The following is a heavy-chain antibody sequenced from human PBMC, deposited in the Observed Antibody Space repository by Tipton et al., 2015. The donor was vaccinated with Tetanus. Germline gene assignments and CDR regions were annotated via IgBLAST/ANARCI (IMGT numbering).Heavy chain of an antibody. CDR3: AKLTSS. CDR2: FTAGGNT. CDR1: GFTFSSSS. J-gene: IGHJ4*02. V-gene: IGHV3-23*01. Sequence: SLRLSCTASGFTFSSSSMSWVRQAPGKGLEWVSVFTAGGNTYYADSVKSRFTISRDNSNNTLNLQMNSLRAEDTAVYYCAKLTSSWGQGTLVTVSS.